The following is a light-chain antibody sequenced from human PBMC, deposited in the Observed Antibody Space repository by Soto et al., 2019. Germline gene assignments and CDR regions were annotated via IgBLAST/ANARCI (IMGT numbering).Light chain of an antibody. CDR2: GGS. Sequence: EIVLTQSPASLSSSRGERAALSCRASQTVSSKLAWYQHKPGQAPRLLIYGGSSRATGIPDRFSGSGSGTDFTLTISRLEPEDFAVYYCQQFGSAPEGTFGQGTKVDI. V-gene: IGKV3-20*01. CDR1: QTVSSK. CDR3: QQFGSAPEGT. J-gene: IGKJ1*01.